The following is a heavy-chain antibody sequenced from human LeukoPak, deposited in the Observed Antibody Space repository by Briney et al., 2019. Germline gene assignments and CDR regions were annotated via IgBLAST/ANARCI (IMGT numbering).Heavy chain of an antibody. J-gene: IGHJ4*02. CDR2: IYTSGST. Sequence: SETLSLTCTVSGGSISSYYWSWIRQPAGKGLEWIGRIYTSGSTNYNPSLKSRVTMSVDTSKNQFSLKLSPVTAADTAVYYCARAPSAGSYSFYYFDYWGQGTLVTVSS. D-gene: IGHD3-10*01. CDR3: ARAPSAGSYSFYYFDY. CDR1: GGSISSYY. V-gene: IGHV4-4*07.